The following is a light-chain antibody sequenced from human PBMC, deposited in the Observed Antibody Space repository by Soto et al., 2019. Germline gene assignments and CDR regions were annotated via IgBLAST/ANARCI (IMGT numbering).Light chain of an antibody. J-gene: IGKJ1*01. CDR2: GAS. CDR3: QQYGSSSGT. CDR1: QSVSSFF. Sequence: EIVLTQSPGTLSVSPGERATLSCRASQSVSSFFLAWYQLKPGQAPRLLIYGASSRATGIPDRFSGSGSGTDFTLTVSRLEPEDFAVYYCQQYGSSSGTFGQGTKLEIK. V-gene: IGKV3-20*01.